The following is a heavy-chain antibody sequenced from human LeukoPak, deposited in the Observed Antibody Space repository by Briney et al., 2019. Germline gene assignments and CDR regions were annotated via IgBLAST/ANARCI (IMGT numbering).Heavy chain of an antibody. CDR1: GGSISSGDYY. D-gene: IGHD6-13*01. V-gene: IGHV4-30-4*08. CDR2: IYYSGST. CDR3: ARDHGSSNWFYY. J-gene: IGHJ4*02. Sequence: PSETLSLTCTVSGGSISSGDYYWSWIRQPPGKGLEWIGYIYYSGSTYYNPSLKSRVTISVDSSKSQFSLRLNSVTAADTAVYYCARDHGSSNWFYYWGQGTLVTVSS.